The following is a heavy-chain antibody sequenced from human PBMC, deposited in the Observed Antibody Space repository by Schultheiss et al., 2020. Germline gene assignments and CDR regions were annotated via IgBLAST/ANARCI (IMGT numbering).Heavy chain of an antibody. CDR2: IYYSGST. V-gene: IGHV4-31*03. J-gene: IGHJ3*02. Sequence: SETLSLTCTVSGGSVNSGGYYWSWIRQYPGKGLEWIGYIYYSGSTYYNPSLKSRVTISVDTSKNQFSLKLSSVTAADTAVYYCARADGPKANDAFDIWGQGTMVTVSS. D-gene: IGHD5-24*01. CDR1: GGSVNSGGYY. CDR3: ARADGPKANDAFDI.